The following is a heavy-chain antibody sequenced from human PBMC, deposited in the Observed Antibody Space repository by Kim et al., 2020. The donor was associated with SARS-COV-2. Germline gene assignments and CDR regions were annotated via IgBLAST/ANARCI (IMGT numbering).Heavy chain of an antibody. V-gene: IGHV4-39*01. D-gene: IGHD3-16*01. Sequence: SETLSLTCTVSGGSISSSSYYWGWIRQPPGKGLEWIGSINYSWSTYYNPSHKSRVTLSVDTSKNQFPLKLSPVTAADTAVYYCAGQAREFPVWVNWFDPCGQGTLVTVSS. CDR2: INYSWST. CDR3: AGQAREFPVWVNWFDP. J-gene: IGHJ5*02. CDR1: GGSISSSSYY.